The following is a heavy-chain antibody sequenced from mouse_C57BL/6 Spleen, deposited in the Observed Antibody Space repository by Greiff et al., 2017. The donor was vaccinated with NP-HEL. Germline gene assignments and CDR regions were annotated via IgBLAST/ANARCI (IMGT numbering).Heavy chain of an antibody. CDR3: ASKIAMDY. Sequence: EVKLMESGGGLVKPGGSLKLSCAASGFTFSDYGMHWVRQAPEKGLEWVAYISSGSSTIYYVDTVKGRFTISRDNAKNTLFLQMTSLRSEDTAMYYCASKIAMDYWGQGTSVTVSS. CDR1: GFTFSDYG. J-gene: IGHJ4*01. V-gene: IGHV5-17*01. CDR2: ISSGSSTI.